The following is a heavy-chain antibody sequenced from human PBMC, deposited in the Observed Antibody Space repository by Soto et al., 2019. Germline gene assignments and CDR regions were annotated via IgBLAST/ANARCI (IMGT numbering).Heavy chain of an antibody. Sequence: AASVKVSCKAQGYIFTKYGIGWVRQAPGHGLEWMGLINVYNGDRKVAQKFQDRVSMTTDTATDTAYMELKSLRSGDTAVYYCARLQLGGDRMLNWFDPWGQGTLGTVSS. V-gene: IGHV1-18*01. CDR2: INVYNGDR. CDR1: GYIFTKYG. D-gene: IGHD2-21*02. CDR3: ARLQLGGDRMLNWFDP. J-gene: IGHJ5*02.